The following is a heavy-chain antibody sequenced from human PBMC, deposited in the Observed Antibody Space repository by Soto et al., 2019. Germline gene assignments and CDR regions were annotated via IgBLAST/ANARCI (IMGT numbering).Heavy chain of an antibody. CDR2: ISGSSGAT. V-gene: IGHV3-23*01. Sequence: PGGSLRLSCAASGFTFSIYAMTWVRQAPGKGLEWVSAISGSSGATYYADSVKGRFTISRDNSMHTLYLQMNSLRAEDTAIYFCAKSSYSGYGKRFDCWGQGALVTISS. J-gene: IGHJ4*02. CDR3: AKSSYSGYGKRFDC. CDR1: GFTFSIYA. D-gene: IGHD5-12*01.